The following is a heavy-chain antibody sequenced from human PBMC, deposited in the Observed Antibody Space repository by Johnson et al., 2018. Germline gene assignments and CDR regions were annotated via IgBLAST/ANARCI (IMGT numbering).Heavy chain of an antibody. V-gene: IGHV3-66*02. Sequence: VQLVQSGGGLVQPGGSLRLSCAASGFTVSSNYMSWVRQAPGKGLEWVSVIYSGGSTYYADSVQGRFTISRDNSKNTLYLQMNSLRAEDTAVYYGARETYYYDGRGYWGNYYYYYMDVWGKGTTVTVSS. D-gene: IGHD3-22*01. CDR3: ARETYYYDGRGYWGNYYYYYMDV. J-gene: IGHJ6*03. CDR2: IYSGGST. CDR1: GFTVSSNY.